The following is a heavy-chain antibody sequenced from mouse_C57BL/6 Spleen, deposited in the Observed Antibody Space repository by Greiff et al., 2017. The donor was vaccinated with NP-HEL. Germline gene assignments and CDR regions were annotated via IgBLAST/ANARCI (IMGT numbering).Heavy chain of an antibody. J-gene: IGHJ3*01. CDR1: GYTFTSYW. D-gene: IGHD2-1*01. V-gene: IGHV1-59*01. CDR2: IDPSDSYT. CDR3: ARGGGYYGNYVAY. Sequence: QVQLQQPGAELVRPGPSVKLSCTASGYTFTSYWMHWVKQRPGQGLEWIGVIDPSDSYTNYNPKFKGQATLTVDTSSSTAYMQLNSLASADSAVYYGARGGGYYGNYVAYWGQGTLVTVSA.